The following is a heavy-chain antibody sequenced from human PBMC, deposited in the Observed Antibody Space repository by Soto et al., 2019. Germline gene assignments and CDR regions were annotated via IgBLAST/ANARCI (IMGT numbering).Heavy chain of an antibody. CDR2: INHSGIP. D-gene: IGHD3-3*01. Sequence: PSETLSLTCAVSGGSFSGYYWTWIRQPPGKGLEWIGEINHSGIPNYTPSLKSRVAISVDTSTNQFSLKLSFVTDADTAVYFCAGTHYDFSSGYRAFDLWGQGTLVTFSS. CDR1: GGSFSGYY. J-gene: IGHJ4*02. CDR3: AGTHYDFSSGYRAFDL. V-gene: IGHV4-34*01.